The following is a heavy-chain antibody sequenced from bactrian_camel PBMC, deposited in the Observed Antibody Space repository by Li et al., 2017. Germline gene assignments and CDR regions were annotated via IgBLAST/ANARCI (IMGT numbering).Heavy chain of an antibody. V-gene: IGHV3S6*01. D-gene: IGHD5*01. CDR1: GFTSSSYY. CDR2: IYTDGGST. J-gene: IGHJ6*01. CDR3: VAEHPRRKYGYLSCPDQLVKSNIGY. Sequence: HVQLVESGGGLVQPGGSLRLSCAVNGFTSSSYYIYWVRQAPGKGLEWVSSIYTDGGSTYYADSVKGRFTISQDSAKNILYLRMNSLKPEDTAMYYCVAEHPRRKYGYLSCPDQLVKSNIGYWGQGTQVTVS.